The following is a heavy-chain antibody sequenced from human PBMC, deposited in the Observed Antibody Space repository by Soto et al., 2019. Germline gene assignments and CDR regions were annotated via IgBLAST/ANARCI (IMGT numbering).Heavy chain of an antibody. D-gene: IGHD3-10*01. J-gene: IGHJ4*02. CDR2: IYPGDSET. CDR1: GYSFTNFW. V-gene: IGHV5-51*03. Sequence: EVQLVQSGAEVKKPGESLKISCKGSGYSFTNFWIGWVRQMPGKCLEWMGIIYPGDSETRYSPSFQGQVTISADKSISAAYLQWSTLQASDSAIYYCARRPSHGSGRWHLDYWGQGTLVTVSS. CDR3: ARRPSHGSGRWHLDY.